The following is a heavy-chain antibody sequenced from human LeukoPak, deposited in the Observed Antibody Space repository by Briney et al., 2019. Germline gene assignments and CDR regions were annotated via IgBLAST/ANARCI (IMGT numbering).Heavy chain of an antibody. D-gene: IGHD2-21*01. J-gene: IGHJ4*02. CDR2: IDTDGRST. CDR3: VRDVWGDRDSYFDY. V-gene: IGHV3-74*01. CDR1: GFTFSSYW. Sequence: PGGSLRLSCAASGFTFSSYWMHWVRHAPGKGLVWVSRIDTDGRSTSYPDSVKGRFTVSRDNAKNTLYLQMNSLRAEDTAVYYCVRDVWGDRDSYFDYWGQGALVTVSS.